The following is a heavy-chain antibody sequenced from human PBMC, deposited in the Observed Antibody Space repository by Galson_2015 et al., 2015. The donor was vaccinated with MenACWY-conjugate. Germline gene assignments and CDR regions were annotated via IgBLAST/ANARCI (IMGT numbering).Heavy chain of an antibody. CDR1: GFTFSSYV. Sequence: SLRLSCAASGFTFSSYVMHWVRQAPGKGLEWVAVISEDGNNKNYADSVKGRFTISRDNSKNTLYLQMNTLRAEDTAVYYCAREGNDYDFWSTYYYYSDYWGQGTLVTVSS. D-gene: IGHD3-3*01. V-gene: IGHV3-30-3*01. CDR3: AREGNDYDFWSTYYYYSDY. J-gene: IGHJ4*02. CDR2: ISEDGNNK.